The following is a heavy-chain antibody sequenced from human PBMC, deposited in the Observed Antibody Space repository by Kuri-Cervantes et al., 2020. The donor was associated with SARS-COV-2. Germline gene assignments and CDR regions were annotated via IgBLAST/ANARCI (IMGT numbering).Heavy chain of an antibody. V-gene: IGHV3-9*01. Sequence: GGSLRLSCAASGFTFSSYWMSWVRQAPGKGPEWVSGISWNSGSIGYADSVKGRFTISRDNAKNSLYLQMNSLRAEDTALYYCAKDAHSSGWYDYWGQGTLVTVSS. D-gene: IGHD6-19*01. J-gene: IGHJ4*02. CDR1: GFTFSSYW. CDR3: AKDAHSSGWYDY. CDR2: ISWNSGSI.